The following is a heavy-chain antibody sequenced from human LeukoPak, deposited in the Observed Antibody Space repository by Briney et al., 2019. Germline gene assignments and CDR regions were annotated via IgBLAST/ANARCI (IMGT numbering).Heavy chain of an antibody. CDR3: AKESPSFDY. V-gene: IGHV3-30-3*01. CDR2: ISYDGSNK. CDR1: GFTFSSYA. Sequence: GGSLRLSCAASGFTFSSYAMHWVRQAPGKGLEWVAVISYDGSNKYYADSVKGRFTISRDNSKNTLYLQMNSLRAEDTAVYYCAKESPSFDYWGQGTQVTVSS. J-gene: IGHJ4*02.